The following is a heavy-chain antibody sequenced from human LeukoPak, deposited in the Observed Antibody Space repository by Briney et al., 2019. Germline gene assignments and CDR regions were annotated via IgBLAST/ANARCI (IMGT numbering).Heavy chain of an antibody. D-gene: IGHD6-13*01. J-gene: IGHJ6*03. CDR2: INPNSGGT. CDR3: ARVYSSRKNYYYYYMDV. CDR1: GYTFTGYY. V-gene: IGHV1-2*02. Sequence: ASVKVSCKASGYTFTGYYMHWVRQAPGQGLEWMGWINPNSGGTNYAQKFQGRVTMTRDTSISTAYMELSRLRSDDTAVYYCARVYSSRKNYYYYYMDVWGKGTTVTVSS.